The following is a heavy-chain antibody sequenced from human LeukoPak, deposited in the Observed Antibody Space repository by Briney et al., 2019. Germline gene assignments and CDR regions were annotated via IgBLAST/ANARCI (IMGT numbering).Heavy chain of an antibody. V-gene: IGHV3-23*01. Sequence: PGGSLTLACAASGFTFRSYAMSWVRQAPGKGREWVTSISGSGDITYYADSVRGRFTVSRDKSINTLYLHMNSLRAEDTAVYYCAKGPTVTSGHFDYWGQGTLVTVSS. J-gene: IGHJ4*02. CDR1: GFTFRSYA. CDR2: ISGSGDIT. CDR3: AKGPTVTSGHFDY. D-gene: IGHD4-11*01.